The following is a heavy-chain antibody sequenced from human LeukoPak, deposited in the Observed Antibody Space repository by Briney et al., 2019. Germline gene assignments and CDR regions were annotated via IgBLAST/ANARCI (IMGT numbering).Heavy chain of an antibody. CDR3: ARAPRSSGYYSYYYYMDV. CDR1: GFTFSSYW. CDR2: IKQDGSEK. D-gene: IGHD3-22*01. V-gene: IGHV3-7*01. Sequence: GGSLRLSCAASGFTFSSYWMSWVRQAPGKGLEWVANIKQDGSEKYYVDSVKGRFTISRDNAKNSLYLQMNSLRAEDTAVYYCARAPRSSGYYSYYYYMDVWGKGPRSPSP. J-gene: IGHJ6*03.